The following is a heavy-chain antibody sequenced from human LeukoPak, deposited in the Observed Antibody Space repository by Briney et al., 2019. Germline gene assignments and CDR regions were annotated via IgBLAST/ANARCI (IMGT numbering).Heavy chain of an antibody. CDR2: INHSGST. V-gene: IGHV4-34*01. J-gene: IGHJ1*01. Sequence: PSETLSLTCAVYGGSFSGYYWSWIRQPPGKGLEWIGEINHSGSTNYNPSLKSRVTISVDTSTNQFSLKLSSVTAADTAVYYCARGRSGSYYSEYFQHWGQGTLVTVSS. CDR1: GGSFSGYY. D-gene: IGHD1-26*01. CDR3: ARGRSGSYYSEYFQH.